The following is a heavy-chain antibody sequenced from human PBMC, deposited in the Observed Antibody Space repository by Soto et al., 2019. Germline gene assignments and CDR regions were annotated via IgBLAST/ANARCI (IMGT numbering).Heavy chain of an antibody. CDR1: GGSFSGYY. CDR3: ARGRGAAL. V-gene: IGHV4-34*01. J-gene: IGHJ4*02. D-gene: IGHD6-6*01. CDR2: INHSGST. Sequence: QVQLQQWGAGLLKPSETLSLTCAVYGGSFSGYYWSWIRQPPGKGLEWIGEINHSGSTNYNPSLKSRVTISVDTSKNQVSLKLSSVTAADTAVYYCARGRGAALWGQGTLVTVSS.